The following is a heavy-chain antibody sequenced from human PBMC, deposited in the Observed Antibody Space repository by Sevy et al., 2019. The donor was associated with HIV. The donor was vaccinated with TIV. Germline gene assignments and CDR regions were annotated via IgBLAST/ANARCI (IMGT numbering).Heavy chain of an antibody. V-gene: IGHV3-23*01. Sequence: GGSLRLSCSASGFTFSSYAMSWVRQAPGKGLEWVSAIGGSGGSTYYADSVKGRFTISRDNSKNTLYLLMNSLRAEDTAVYYCAKDRPIAQSWFDPWGQGTLVTVSS. CDR2: IGGSGGST. J-gene: IGHJ5*02. D-gene: IGHD6-13*01. CDR3: AKDRPIAQSWFDP. CDR1: GFTFSSYA.